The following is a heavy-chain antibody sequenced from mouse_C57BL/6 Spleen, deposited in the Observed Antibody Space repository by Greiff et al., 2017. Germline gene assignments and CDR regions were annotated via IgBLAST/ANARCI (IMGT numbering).Heavy chain of an antibody. J-gene: IGHJ4*01. CDR3: ASDSLYAMDY. V-gene: IGHV1-82*01. CDR1: GYAFSSSW. D-gene: IGHD2-4*01. Sequence: VQLQQSGPELVKPGASVKISCKASGYAFSSSWMNWVKQRPGQGLEWIGRIYPGDGDTNYNGKFKGKATLTADKSSSTAYMQLSSLTSEDSAVYFCASDSLYAMDYWGQGTSATVSS. CDR2: IYPGDGDT.